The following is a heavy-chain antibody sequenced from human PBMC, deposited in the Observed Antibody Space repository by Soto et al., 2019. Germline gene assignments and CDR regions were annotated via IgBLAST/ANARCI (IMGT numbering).Heavy chain of an antibody. Sequence: QVQLVQSGAEVKKPGSSVKVSCKASGGTFSSYTISWVRQAPGQGLEWMGRIIPILGIANYAQKFQGRVTITADKSTSTAYMELSSLRSEDTAVYYCARSRGIAARPLDYWGQGTLVTVFS. J-gene: IGHJ4*02. V-gene: IGHV1-69*02. CDR2: IIPILGIA. CDR1: GGTFSSYT. D-gene: IGHD6-6*01. CDR3: ARSRGIAARPLDY.